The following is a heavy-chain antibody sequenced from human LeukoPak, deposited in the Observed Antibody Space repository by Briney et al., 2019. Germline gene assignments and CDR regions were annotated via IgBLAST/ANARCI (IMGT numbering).Heavy chain of an antibody. D-gene: IGHD2-15*01. V-gene: IGHV3-23*01. CDR3: AREYCSGGSCYSYYYDVSRDAFDI. Sequence: GGSLRLSCSASGFTFSSYAMSWVRQAPGEGLEGVSAISGSGGSTYYADSVKGRFTISRDNSKNTLHLQMNSLRAEDTAVYYCAREYCSGGSCYSYYYDVSRDAFDIWGQGTMVIVSS. J-gene: IGHJ3*02. CDR1: GFTFSSYA. CDR2: ISGSGGST.